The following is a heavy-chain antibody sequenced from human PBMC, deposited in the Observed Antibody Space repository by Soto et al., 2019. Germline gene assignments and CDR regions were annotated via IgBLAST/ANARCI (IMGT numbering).Heavy chain of an antibody. CDR2: MNPNSGNT. CDR1: GCTFTSYD. Sequence: ASVKVSCKASGCTFTSYDINWVRQATGQGLEWMGWMNPNSGNTGYAQKFQGRVTMTRNTSISTAYMELSSLRSEDTAVYYCARSDCSGGSCSDYWGQGTLVTVSS. V-gene: IGHV1-8*01. D-gene: IGHD2-15*01. J-gene: IGHJ4*02. CDR3: ARSDCSGGSCSDY.